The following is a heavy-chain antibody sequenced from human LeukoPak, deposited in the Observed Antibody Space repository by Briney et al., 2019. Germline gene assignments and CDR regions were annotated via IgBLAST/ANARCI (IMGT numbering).Heavy chain of an antibody. CDR3: ARVTDQLLTTN. V-gene: IGHV4-4*02. CDR1: GGSISSSNW. Sequence: SETLSLTCAVSGGSISSSNWWSWVRPPPGKGLEWIGEIYHSGSTNYNPSLKSRVTISLDTSKNQFSLKLSSVTAADTAVYYCARVTDQLLTTNWGQGTLVTVSS. D-gene: IGHD2-2*01. CDR2: IYHSGST. J-gene: IGHJ4*02.